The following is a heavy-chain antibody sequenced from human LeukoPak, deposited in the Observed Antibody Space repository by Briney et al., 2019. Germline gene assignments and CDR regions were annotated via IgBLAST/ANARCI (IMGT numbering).Heavy chain of an antibody. J-gene: IGHJ3*02. CDR3: ARAGDSIISDAFDI. Sequence: ASVKVSCKASGYTFTSYYMHWVRQAPGQGLEWMGWINPNSGGTNYAQKFQGRVTMTRDTSISTAYMELSRLRSDDTAVYYCARAGDSIISDAFDIWGQGTMVTVSS. D-gene: IGHD3-22*01. V-gene: IGHV1-2*02. CDR2: INPNSGGT. CDR1: GYTFTSYY.